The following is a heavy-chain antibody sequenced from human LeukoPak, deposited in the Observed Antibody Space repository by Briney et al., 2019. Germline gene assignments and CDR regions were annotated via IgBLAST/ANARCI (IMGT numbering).Heavy chain of an antibody. CDR2: INPSGGST. Sequence: ASVKVSCKASGYTFTNYYMHWVRQAPGQGLEWMGIINPSGGSTSYAQRFQGRVTMTRDTSTTTVYMELGWLRSEDTAVYYCARTLFGSGSPPVRFDYWGQGTLVTVSS. D-gene: IGHD3-10*01. CDR1: GYTFTNYY. CDR3: ARTLFGSGSPPVRFDY. V-gene: IGHV1-46*01. J-gene: IGHJ4*02.